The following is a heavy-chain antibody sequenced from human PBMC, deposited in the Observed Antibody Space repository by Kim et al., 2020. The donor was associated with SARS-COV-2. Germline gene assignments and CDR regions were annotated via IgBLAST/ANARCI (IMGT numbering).Heavy chain of an antibody. J-gene: IGHJ3*02. CDR3: ARLPLVPAAMGAFDI. Sequence: SETLSLTCAVYGGSFSGYYWSWIRQPPGKGLEWIGEINHSGSTNYNPSLKSRVTISVDTSKNQFSLKLSSVTAADTAVYYCARLPLVPAAMGAFDIWGQGTMVTVSS. CDR2: INHSGST. D-gene: IGHD2-2*01. V-gene: IGHV4-34*01. CDR1: GGSFSGYY.